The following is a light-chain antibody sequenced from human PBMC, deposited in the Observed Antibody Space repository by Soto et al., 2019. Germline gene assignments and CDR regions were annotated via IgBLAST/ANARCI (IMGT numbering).Light chain of an antibody. CDR1: QSVNSY. Sequence: EIVLTQSPATLSLSPGERATLSCRASQSVNSYLAWYQQKPGQAPRLLIYDASNRATGSPARFSGSGSGTDFSLTISSLEPEDFAVYYCQQRSDWPPYTFGQGTKLEIK. J-gene: IGKJ2*01. CDR2: DAS. CDR3: QQRSDWPPYT. V-gene: IGKV3-11*01.